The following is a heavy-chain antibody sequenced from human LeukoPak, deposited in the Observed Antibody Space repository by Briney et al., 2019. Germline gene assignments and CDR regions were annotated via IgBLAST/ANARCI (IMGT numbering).Heavy chain of an antibody. V-gene: IGHV4-59*11. CDR3: ARSPYYDILTGYYYYYYYMDV. CDR1: GGSISSHY. CDR2: IYYSGST. J-gene: IGHJ6*03. Sequence: KPSETLSLTCTVSGGSISSHYWSWIRQPPGKGLEWIGYIYYSGSTNYNPSLKSRVTISVDTSKNQFSLKLSSVTAADTAVYYCARSPYYDILTGYYYYYYYMDVWGKGTTVTVSS. D-gene: IGHD3-9*01.